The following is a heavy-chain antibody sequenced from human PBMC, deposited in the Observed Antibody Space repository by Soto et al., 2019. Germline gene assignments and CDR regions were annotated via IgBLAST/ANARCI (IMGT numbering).Heavy chain of an antibody. Sequence: GSGPTLVNPTQTITLTCTFSGFSFSTSEMRVGWIRQPPGKALEWLARIDWDDDKFYNISLKTRLTISKDTSKNQVVLTMTNMDPVDTATYYCARIEGSGSAFDTWGQGTMVTVSS. V-gene: IGHV2-70*04. CDR2: IDWDDDK. CDR1: GFSFSTSEMR. CDR3: ARIEGSGSAFDT. D-gene: IGHD2-15*01. J-gene: IGHJ3*02.